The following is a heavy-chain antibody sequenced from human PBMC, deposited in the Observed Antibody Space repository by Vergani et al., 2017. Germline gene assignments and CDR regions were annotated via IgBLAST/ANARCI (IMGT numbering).Heavy chain of an antibody. CDR2: IIPIFGTA. D-gene: IGHD2-2*01. CDR3: ARGSSEVVPAVIAGLMDY. V-gene: IGHV1-69*01. CDR1: GGTFSSYA. J-gene: IGHJ4*02. Sequence: QVQLVQSGAEVKKPGSSVKVSCKASGGTFSSYAISWVRQAPGQGLEWMGGIIPIFGTANYAQKFQSRVTITADESTSTAYMELSSLRSEDTAVYYCARGSSEVVPAVIAGLMDYWGQGTLVTVSS.